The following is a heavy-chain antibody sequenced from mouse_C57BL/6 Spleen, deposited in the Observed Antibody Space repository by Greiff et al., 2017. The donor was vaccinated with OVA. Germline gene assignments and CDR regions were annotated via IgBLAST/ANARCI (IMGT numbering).Heavy chain of an antibody. CDR3: ARYDYDGPFDY. CDR2: IDPEDGET. V-gene: IGHV14-2*01. D-gene: IGHD2-4*01. Sequence: EVQLQQSGAELVKPGASVKLSCTASGFNIKDYYMHWVKQRTEQGLEWIGRIDPEDGETKYAPKFQAKATITADTSSNTAYLQISSLTSEDTAVYYCARYDYDGPFDYWGQGTTLTVSS. CDR1: GFNIKDYY. J-gene: IGHJ2*01.